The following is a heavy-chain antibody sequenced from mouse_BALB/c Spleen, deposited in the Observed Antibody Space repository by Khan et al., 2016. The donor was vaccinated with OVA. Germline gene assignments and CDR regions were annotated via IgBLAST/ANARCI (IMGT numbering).Heavy chain of an antibody. CDR2: IWGDGST. D-gene: IGHD2-10*01. CDR1: GFSLTGFG. J-gene: IGHJ4*01. V-gene: IGHV2-6-7*01. Sequence: VQLQESGPGLVAPSQSLSITCTVSGFSLTGFGVNWVRQPPGKGLEWLGMIWGDGSTDYNSALKSRLNLSKDNSKSQVFLKMNSLQTNYTARYYCARAYYGNYREAMDYWGQGTSVTVSS. CDR3: ARAYYGNYREAMDY.